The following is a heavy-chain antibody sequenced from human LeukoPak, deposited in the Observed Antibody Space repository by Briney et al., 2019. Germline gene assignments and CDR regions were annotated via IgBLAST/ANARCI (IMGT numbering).Heavy chain of an antibody. Sequence: SETLSLTCAVYGGSFSGYYWSWIRQPPGKGLEWIGEINHSGSTNYNPSLKRRVTTSVNTSKNQFSLTLSSVTAADTAVYYCARRTLSSSWRLASRAFDPWGQGNLVTVSS. D-gene: IGHD6-13*01. V-gene: IGHV4-34*01. J-gene: IGHJ5*02. CDR3: ARRTLSSSWRLASRAFDP. CDR1: GGSFSGYY. CDR2: INHSGST.